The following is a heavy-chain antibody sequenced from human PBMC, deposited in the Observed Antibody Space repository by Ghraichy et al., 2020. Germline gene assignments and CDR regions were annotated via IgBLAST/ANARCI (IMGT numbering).Heavy chain of an antibody. J-gene: IGHJ4*02. D-gene: IGHD5-24*01. Sequence: SETLSLTCAVSGASISDNWWSWVRQPPGKGLEWIGEMEHSWGTNYNPSLKSRITISVDTSMNQFSLRLSSVTAADTAVYYCARAATYNLDYWGQGTLVTVSS. CDR2: MEHSWGT. V-gene: IGHV4-4*02. CDR1: GASISDNW. CDR3: ARAATYNLDY.